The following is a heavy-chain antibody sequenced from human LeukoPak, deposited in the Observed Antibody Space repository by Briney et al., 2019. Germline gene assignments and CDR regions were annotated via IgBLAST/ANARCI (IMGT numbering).Heavy chain of an antibody. D-gene: IGHD1-26*01. J-gene: IGHJ6*02. CDR1: GFSLSTSGMC. CDR3: ERIQVGHYYGTDV. CDR2: IDWDDDK. V-gene: IGHV2-70*11. Sequence: ESAPALVKPTQTLTLTCTFSGFSLSTSGMCVSWIRQPPGKALDWLARIDWDDDKYYSTSLKNSLTISKDTSKNQVVLTMTNMDPVDTATYYCERIQVGHYYGTDVWGQGTTVTVSS.